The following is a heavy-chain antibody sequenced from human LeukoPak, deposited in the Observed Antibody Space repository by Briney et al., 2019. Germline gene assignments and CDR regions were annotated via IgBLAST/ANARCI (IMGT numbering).Heavy chain of an antibody. J-gene: IGHJ4*02. Sequence: SETLSLTCTVSGGSVSSGSYYWSWIRQPPGKGLEWIGYIYYSGSTNYNPSLKSRVTISVDTSKNQFSLKLSSVTAADTAVYYCARTGYDSSGYRDYWGQGTLVTVSS. D-gene: IGHD3-22*01. CDR3: ARTGYDSSGYRDY. CDR1: GGSVSSGSYY. CDR2: IYYSGST. V-gene: IGHV4-61*01.